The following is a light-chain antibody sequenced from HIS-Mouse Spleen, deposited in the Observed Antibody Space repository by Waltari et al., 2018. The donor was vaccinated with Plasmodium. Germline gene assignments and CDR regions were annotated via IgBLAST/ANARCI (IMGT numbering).Light chain of an antibody. CDR1: QSVSSN. J-gene: IGKJ5*01. Sequence: EIVMTQSPATLSVSPGERATLSCRASQSVSSNLAWYQQKPGQAPRLLIYGATTRATGIPARVSGSGSGTEFTLTISSMQSEDFAVYYCQQYNNWPTCGQGTRLEIK. V-gene: IGKV3-15*01. CDR3: QQYNNWPT. CDR2: GAT.